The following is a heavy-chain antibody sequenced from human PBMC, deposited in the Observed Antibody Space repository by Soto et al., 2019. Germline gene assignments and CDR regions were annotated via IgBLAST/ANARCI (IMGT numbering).Heavy chain of an antibody. D-gene: IGHD3-10*01. CDR1: GGSFSGYD. CDR3: AREEEVWFGELLFNWFDP. Sequence: PSETLSLTCAVYGGSFSGYDWSWIRQPPGKGLEWIGEINHSGSTNYNPSLKSRVTISVDTSKNQFSLKLSSVTAADTAVYYCAREEEVWFGELLFNWFDPWGQGTLVTVSS. V-gene: IGHV4-34*01. CDR2: INHSGST. J-gene: IGHJ5*02.